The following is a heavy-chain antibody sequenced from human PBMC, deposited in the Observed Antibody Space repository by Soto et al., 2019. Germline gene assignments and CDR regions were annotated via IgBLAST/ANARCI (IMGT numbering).Heavy chain of an antibody. CDR3: ARGALNYVLWSGPINCGMDV. D-gene: IGHD3-3*01. V-gene: IGHV4-34*01. CDR1: GGSFSDYSWN. Sequence: SETLSLTCAVYGGSFSDYSWNWNWIRQPPGEGLEWIGEINHSGSTSHNPSLKSRVTLSLDTSKNQFSLILTSVTAADTAVYYCARGALNYVLWSGPINCGMDVWCQGTKVT. CDR2: INHSGST. J-gene: IGHJ6*02.